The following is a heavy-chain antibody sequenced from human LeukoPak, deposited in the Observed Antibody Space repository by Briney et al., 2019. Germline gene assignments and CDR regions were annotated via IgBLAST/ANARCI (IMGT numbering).Heavy chain of an antibody. Sequence: AGGSLRLSCAASGFTFDEYSMAWVRQAPGKGLEWVSGVLWNGGRPVYAESVKGRFTISRDSAKRSLYLQMNSLRAEDTALYYCARDSKTVAGTHDAFHFWGQGTMVIVSS. CDR1: GFTFDEYS. CDR2: VLWNGGRP. V-gene: IGHV3-20*04. CDR3: ARDSKTVAGTHDAFHF. D-gene: IGHD6-19*01. J-gene: IGHJ3*01.